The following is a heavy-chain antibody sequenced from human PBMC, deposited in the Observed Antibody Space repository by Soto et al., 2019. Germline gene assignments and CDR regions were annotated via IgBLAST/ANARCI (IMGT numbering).Heavy chain of an antibody. V-gene: IGHV4-31*03. CDR2: IYYSGST. D-gene: IGHD3-10*01. CDR3: ARGVYGENWFDP. J-gene: IGHJ5*02. Sequence: QVQLQESGPGLVKPSQTLSLTCTVSGGSISSGGYYWSWTRQHPGKGLEWIGYIYYSGSTYYNPSLKSRVTISVATSKNQFSLKLSSVTAADTAVYYCARGVYGENWFDPWGQGTLVTVSS. CDR1: GGSISSGGYY.